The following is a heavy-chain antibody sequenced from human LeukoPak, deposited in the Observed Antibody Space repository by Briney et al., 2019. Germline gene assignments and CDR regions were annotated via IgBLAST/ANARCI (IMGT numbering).Heavy chain of an antibody. D-gene: IGHD6-19*01. CDR2: ISPDNGNP. Sequence: VASVKVSCKASGYTFTSYAMHWERQAPGQGLEWMGWISPDNGNPNYAQKLQGRVTMTTDTSTSTAYMELRSLRSDDTAVYYCARESAWYYAFDIWGQGTMVTVSS. CDR3: ARESAWYYAFDI. J-gene: IGHJ3*02. V-gene: IGHV1-18*01. CDR1: GYTFTSYA.